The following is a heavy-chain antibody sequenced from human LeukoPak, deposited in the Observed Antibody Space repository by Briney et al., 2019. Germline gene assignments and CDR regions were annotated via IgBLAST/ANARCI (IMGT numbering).Heavy chain of an antibody. J-gene: IGHJ4*02. Sequence: PSETLSLTCAVSGYSISSGYYWGWIRQPPGKRLEWIGSIYHSGSTYYNPSLKSRITISVDTSKNPFSLKLTSVTAADTAVYYCARLGAYYYDSSGYYYNRYFDYWGQGTLVTVSS. CDR3: ARLGAYYYDSSGYYYNRYFDY. V-gene: IGHV4-38-2*01. CDR1: GYSISSGYY. D-gene: IGHD3-22*01. CDR2: IYHSGST.